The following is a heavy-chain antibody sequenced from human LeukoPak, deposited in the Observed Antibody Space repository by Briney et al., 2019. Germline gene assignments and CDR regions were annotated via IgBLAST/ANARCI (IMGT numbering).Heavy chain of an antibody. CDR2: ISGSGGST. CDR1: GFTFSSYA. J-gene: IGHJ1*01. V-gene: IGHV3-23*01. D-gene: IGHD3-22*01. CDR3: AKNTSITMIVVVITTFGYFQH. Sequence: GGSLRLSCAASGFTFSSYAMSWVRQAPGKGLEWVSAISGSGGSTYYADSVKGRFTISRDNSKNMLYLQMNSLRAEDTAVYYCAKNTSITMIVVVITTFGYFQHWGQGTLVTVSS.